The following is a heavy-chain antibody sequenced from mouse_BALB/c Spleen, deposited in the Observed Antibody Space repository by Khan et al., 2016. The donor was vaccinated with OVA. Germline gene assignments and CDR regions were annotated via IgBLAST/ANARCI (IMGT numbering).Heavy chain of an antibody. CDR3: ARDYYGTSWYFDV. CDR2: IRYDGSN. J-gene: IGHJ1*01. V-gene: IGHV3-6*02. D-gene: IGHD1-1*01. Sequence: VQLKQSGPGLVKPSQSLSLTCSVTGYSITSGYYWNWIRQFPGNKLEWMDYIRYDGSNNYNQSLKNRISITRYTSKNQFFLTLNSVTTEDTATNYCARDYYGTSWYFDVWGAGTTVTVSS. CDR1: GYSITSGYY.